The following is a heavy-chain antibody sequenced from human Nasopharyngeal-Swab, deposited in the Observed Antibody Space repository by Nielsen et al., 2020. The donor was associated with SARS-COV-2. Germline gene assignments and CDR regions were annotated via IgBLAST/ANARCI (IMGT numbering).Heavy chain of an antibody. CDR3: ARKRPGVGEGSYYFDY. CDR2: VSWNGSRT. CDR1: GFTFSNSD. Sequence: GGSLRLSCAASGFTFSNSDMNWVRQAPGKGLEWVSGVSWNGSRTHYADSVKGRFIISRDNSRNFLYQQMNSLRPEDMAVYYCARKRPGVGEGSYYFDYWGQGTLVTVSS. J-gene: IGHJ4*02. D-gene: IGHD1-26*01. V-gene: IGHV3-19*01.